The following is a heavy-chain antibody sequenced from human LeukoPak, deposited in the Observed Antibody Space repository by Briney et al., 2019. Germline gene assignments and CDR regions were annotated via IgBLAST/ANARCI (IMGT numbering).Heavy chain of an antibody. CDR3: GRDLGTDGFDI. D-gene: IGHD1-14*01. CDR2: IYISGST. J-gene: IGHJ3*02. V-gene: IGHV4-4*07. Sequence: SETLSLTCTVSGGSISSYYWSWIRQPAGKGLEWIGRIYISGSTNYNPSLKSRVTMSVDTSKNQFSLKMTFVTAADTAVYYCGRDLGTDGFDIWGEGTMVTVSS. CDR1: GGSISSYY.